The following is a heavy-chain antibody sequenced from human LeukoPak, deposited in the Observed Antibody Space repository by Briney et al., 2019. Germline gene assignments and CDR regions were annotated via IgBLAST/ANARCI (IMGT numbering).Heavy chain of an antibody. CDR3: ARLIGDIAVSGTSWFDP. Sequence: SETLSLTCTVSGGSISGHCWSWIRQAPGKGLEWIGSIYNSGSTNYNPSLKSRVTMSVDTSKNQFSLKLSSVTAADTAMYYCARLIGDIAVSGTSWFDPWGQGTLVTVSS. D-gene: IGHD6-19*01. V-gene: IGHV4-59*11. J-gene: IGHJ5*02. CDR2: IYNSGST. CDR1: GGSISGHC.